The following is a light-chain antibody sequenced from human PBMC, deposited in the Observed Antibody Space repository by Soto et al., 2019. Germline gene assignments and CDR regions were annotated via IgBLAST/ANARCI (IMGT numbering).Light chain of an antibody. V-gene: IGKV3-15*01. CDR3: QQYNNWPRT. CDR2: GAS. Sequence: EIVITQSPATLSLSPGERATLSCSASQSVSSNLAWYQQKPGQAPRTLIYGASTRDTGIPARFSGSGSGTEFTLTISSLQSEDFAVYYCQQYNNWPRTFGQGTKVDIK. J-gene: IGKJ1*01. CDR1: QSVSSN.